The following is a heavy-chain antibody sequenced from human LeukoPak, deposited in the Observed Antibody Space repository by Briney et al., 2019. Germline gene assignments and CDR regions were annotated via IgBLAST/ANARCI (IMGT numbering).Heavy chain of an antibody. J-gene: IGHJ6*03. Sequence: GASVKVSCKASGGTFSSYAISWVRQAPGQGLEWMGGIIPIFGTANYAQKFQGRVTITTDESTSTAYMELSSLRSEDTAVYYCARNFFYYDSSGYYYGRSYYYMDVWGKGTTVTVSS. CDR3: ARNFFYYDSSGYYYGRSYYYMDV. CDR1: GGTFSSYA. CDR2: IIPIFGTA. V-gene: IGHV1-69*05. D-gene: IGHD3-22*01.